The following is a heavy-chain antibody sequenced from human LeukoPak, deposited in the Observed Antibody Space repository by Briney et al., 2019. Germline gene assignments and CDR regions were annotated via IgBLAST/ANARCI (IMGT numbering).Heavy chain of an antibody. CDR1: GYTFINYA. V-gene: IGHV1-3*01. CDR2: INAGNGNT. Sequence: GASVKVSCKASGYTFINYAINWGRQAPGQRLEWMGWINAGNGNTKYSQKFQGRVTITRDTSASTAYMELSSLRSEDTAVYYCARDRETYYDSSGDSPDAFDIWGQGTMVTVSS. D-gene: IGHD3-22*01. J-gene: IGHJ3*02. CDR3: ARDRETYYDSSGDSPDAFDI.